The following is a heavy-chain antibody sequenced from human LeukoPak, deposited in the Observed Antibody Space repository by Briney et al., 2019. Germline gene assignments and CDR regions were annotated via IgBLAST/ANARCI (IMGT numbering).Heavy chain of an antibody. CDR3: ARVGAIYTFFCMDV. D-gene: IGHD3-3*02. CDR2: TNWNGGST. CDR1: GFTFDDYG. Sequence: GGSLRLSCAASGFTFDDYGMSWVRQAPGKGLEWVNSTNWNGGSTASADSVKDRFTISRDNAKNSLYLQMNSLRAEDTALYFCARVGAIYTFFCMDVWGKGTTVTVSS. V-gene: IGHV3-20*04. J-gene: IGHJ6*03.